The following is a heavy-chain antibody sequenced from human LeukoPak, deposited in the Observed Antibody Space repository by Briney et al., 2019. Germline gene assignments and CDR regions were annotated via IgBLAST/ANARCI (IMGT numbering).Heavy chain of an antibody. V-gene: IGHV3-33*06. CDR1: GFTFSTYG. CDR3: AKGAFWSGYSEYFGP. CDR2: IWNDGSKK. J-gene: IGHJ5*02. Sequence: GGSLRLSCAASGFTFSTYGMYWVRQAPGKGLEWAALIWNDGSKKYYADSVKGRFAISRDNSKNTLYLQMNSLRVEDTAMYYCAKGAFWSGYSEYFGPRGQGILVTVSS. D-gene: IGHD3/OR15-3a*01.